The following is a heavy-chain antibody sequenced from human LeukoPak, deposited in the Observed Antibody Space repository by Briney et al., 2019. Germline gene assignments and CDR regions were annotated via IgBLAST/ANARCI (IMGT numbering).Heavy chain of an antibody. J-gene: IGHJ6*02. CDR1: GGSISSYY. CDR3: ARSYSSSDHYYYYGMDV. D-gene: IGHD6-13*01. CDR2: INYIRTT. Sequence: PSETLSLTCTVSGGSISSYYWNWIRQPPGKGLEWIGYINYIRTTDYNPSLKSRVTISLDTSKNRFSLRLSSVTAADTAMYYCARSYSSSDHYYYYGMDVWGQGTTVTVSS. V-gene: IGHV4-59*12.